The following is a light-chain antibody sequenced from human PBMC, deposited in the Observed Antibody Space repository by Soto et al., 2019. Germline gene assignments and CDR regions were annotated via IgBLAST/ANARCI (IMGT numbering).Light chain of an antibody. V-gene: IGKV1-9*01. CDR1: QGITSC. J-gene: IGKJ4*02. Sequence: DIQLTQSPSFLSASVGDRVSITCRASQGITSCLAWYQQIPGKAPKLLIYTASTLQSGVPPRFSGSGSGTEFTLTISSLQPEDFGTYYCQQLNSYPLTFGGGTRVAIK. CDR3: QQLNSYPLT. CDR2: TAS.